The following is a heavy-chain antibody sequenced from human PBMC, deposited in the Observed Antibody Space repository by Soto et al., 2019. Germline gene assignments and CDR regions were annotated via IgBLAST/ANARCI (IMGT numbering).Heavy chain of an antibody. Sequence: PSETLSLTCTVSGGSISTSNYYWGWFRQPPGNGLDWIGNIYYSGTTYYNPSLKSRVTISVDTSKNQFSLKLNSVTAADTAVYYCATFVVPASRHTDFDLWGQGTLVTVYS. V-gene: IGHV4-39*01. CDR2: IYYSGTT. CDR3: ATFVVPASRHTDFDL. D-gene: IGHD2-21*02. J-gene: IGHJ4*02. CDR1: GGSISTSNYY.